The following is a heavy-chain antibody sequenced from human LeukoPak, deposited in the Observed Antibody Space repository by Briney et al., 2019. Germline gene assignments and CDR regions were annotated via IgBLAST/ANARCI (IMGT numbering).Heavy chain of an antibody. V-gene: IGHV1-2*02. CDR2: INPNSGGT. J-gene: IGHJ4*02. CDR1: GYTFTDYY. CDR3: ARDSEQWHMNEFDY. D-gene: IGHD6-19*01. Sequence: ASVKVSCKASGYTFTDYYIHWVRQAPGQGLEWMGWINPNSGGTNYAQKLQGRVTMTTDTSTSTAYMELRSLRSDDTAVYYCARDSEQWHMNEFDYWGQGTLVTVSS.